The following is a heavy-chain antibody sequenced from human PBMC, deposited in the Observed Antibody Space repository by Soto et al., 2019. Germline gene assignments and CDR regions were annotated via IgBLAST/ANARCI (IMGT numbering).Heavy chain of an antibody. CDR2: INHSGST. Sequence: SETLSLTCAVYGGSFSGYYWSWIRQPPGKGLEWIGEINHSGSTNYNPSLKSRVTISVDTSKNQFSLKLGSVTAADTAVYYCARPLYDILTGSHDAFDIWGQGTMVTVSS. J-gene: IGHJ3*02. V-gene: IGHV4-34*01. D-gene: IGHD3-9*01. CDR3: ARPLYDILTGSHDAFDI. CDR1: GGSFSGYY.